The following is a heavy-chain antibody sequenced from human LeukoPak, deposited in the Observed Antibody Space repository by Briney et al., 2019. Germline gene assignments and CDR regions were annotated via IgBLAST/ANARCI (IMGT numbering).Heavy chain of an antibody. Sequence: SETLSLTCTVSGGSISSGGYSWSWIRQPPGKSLEWIGYIYHSGSTYYNPSLKSRVTISVDRSKNQFSLKLSSVTAADTAVYYCARVNTMVRGVMYYYGMDVWGQGTTVTVSS. V-gene: IGHV4-30-2*01. D-gene: IGHD3-10*01. CDR2: IYHSGST. CDR1: GGSISSGGYS. CDR3: ARVNTMVRGVMYYYGMDV. J-gene: IGHJ6*02.